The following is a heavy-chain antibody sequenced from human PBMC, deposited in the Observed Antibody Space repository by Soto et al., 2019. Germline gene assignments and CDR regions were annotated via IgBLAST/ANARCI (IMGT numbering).Heavy chain of an antibody. J-gene: IGHJ6*02. CDR3: ARGDREDTAVVIGVRPGEYGVDV. V-gene: IGHV3-30*04. CDR2: ISYNGGNR. D-gene: IGHD2-15*01. CDR1: EFTFSNYA. Sequence: ESGGGVVQPGRSLRLSCAASEFTFSNYAMHWVRQAPGKGLERVAVISYNGGNRFYRDYVKGRFTISRDNSKNTVHLQIDSLRYEDAAVYYCARGDREDTAVVIGVRPGEYGVDVWGQGTTVTVSS.